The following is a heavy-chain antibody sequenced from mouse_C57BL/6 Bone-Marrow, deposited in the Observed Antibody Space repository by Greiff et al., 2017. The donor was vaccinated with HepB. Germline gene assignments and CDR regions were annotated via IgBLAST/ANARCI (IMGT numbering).Heavy chain of an antibody. D-gene: IGHD3-2*02. CDR2: INPNNGGT. J-gene: IGHJ3*01. Sequence: EVQLQQSGPELVKPGASVKISCKASGYTFTDYYMNWVKQSHGKSLEWIGDINPNNGGTSYNQKFKGKATLTVDKSSSTAYMELRSLTSEDSAVYYCAQALRFAYWGQGTLVTVSA. CDR3: AQALRFAY. CDR1: GYTFTDYY. V-gene: IGHV1-26*01.